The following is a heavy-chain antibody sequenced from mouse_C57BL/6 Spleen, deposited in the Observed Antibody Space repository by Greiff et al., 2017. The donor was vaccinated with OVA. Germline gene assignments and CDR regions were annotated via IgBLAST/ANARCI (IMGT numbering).Heavy chain of an antibody. Sequence: QVQLKQPGAELVKPGASVKMSCKASGYTFTSYWITWVKQRPGQGLEWIGDIYPGSGSTNYNEKFKSKATLTVDTSSSTAYMQLSSLTSEDSAVYYCARWDYYGSSGDFDYWGQGTTLTVSS. V-gene: IGHV1-55*01. J-gene: IGHJ2*01. D-gene: IGHD1-1*01. CDR3: ARWDYYGSSGDFDY. CDR1: GYTFTSYW. CDR2: IYPGSGST.